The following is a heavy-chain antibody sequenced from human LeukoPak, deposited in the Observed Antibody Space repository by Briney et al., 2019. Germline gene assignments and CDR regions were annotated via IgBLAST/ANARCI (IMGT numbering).Heavy chain of an antibody. V-gene: IGHV4-30-4*08. CDR2: IFYSGSL. Sequence: SETLSLTCTVSGVPISSGDFYWSWIRQPPGKGLEWIVYIFYSGSLYYNPSLNSRLSISVDTSKNQFSLKLSSVTAADTAVYYCARVRDDYYDNSAFYFYFDQWGQGTLVTVSS. D-gene: IGHD3-22*01. CDR3: ARVRDDYYDNSAFYFYFDQ. J-gene: IGHJ4*02. CDR1: GVPISSGDFY.